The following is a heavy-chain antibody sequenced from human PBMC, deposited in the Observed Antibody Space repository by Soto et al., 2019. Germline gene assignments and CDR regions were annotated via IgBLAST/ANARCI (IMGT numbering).Heavy chain of an antibody. CDR3: ARVVDSSSWYDWFDP. V-gene: IGHV1-3*01. CDR1: GYTFTSYA. CDR2: INAGNGNT. D-gene: IGHD6-13*01. J-gene: IGHJ5*02. Sequence: ASVKVSCKASGYTFTSYAMHWVRQAPGQRLEWMGWINAGNGNTKYSQKFQGRVTITRDTSASTAYMELSSLRSEDTAVYYCARVVDSSSWYDWFDPWGQGTLVTVSS.